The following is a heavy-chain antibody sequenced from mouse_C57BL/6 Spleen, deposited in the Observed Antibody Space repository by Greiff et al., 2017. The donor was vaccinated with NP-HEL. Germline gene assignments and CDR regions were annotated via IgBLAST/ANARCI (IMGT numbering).Heavy chain of an antibody. J-gene: IGHJ4*01. Sequence: ESGPGLVKPSQSLSLTCSVTGYSITSGYYWNWIRQFPGNKLEWMGYISYDGSNNYNPSLKNRISITRDTSKNQFFLKLNSVTTEDTATYYCARDLRDAMDYWGQGTSVTVSS. CDR1: GYSITSGYY. CDR2: ISYDGSN. CDR3: ARDLRDAMDY. D-gene: IGHD3-1*01. V-gene: IGHV3-6*01.